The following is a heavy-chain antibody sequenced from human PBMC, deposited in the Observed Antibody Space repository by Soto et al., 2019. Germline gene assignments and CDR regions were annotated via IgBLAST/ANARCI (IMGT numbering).Heavy chain of an antibody. CDR2: ISGDGSKT. J-gene: IGHJ6*02. CDR3: ASAYQVTYYFDD. CDR1: GVTFRIYH. D-gene: IGHD3-22*01. Sequence: RGALLVAWVGSGVTFRIYHVHWVRQTPGRGLEWMNVISGDGSKTYYADSVNGRFSVSIDDSKNTVFLQMRRLRSEDMAVYDCASAYQVTYYFDDWGPGTTVTVSS. V-gene: IGHV3-30*14.